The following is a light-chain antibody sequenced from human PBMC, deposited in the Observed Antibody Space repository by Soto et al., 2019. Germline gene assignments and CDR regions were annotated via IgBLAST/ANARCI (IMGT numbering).Light chain of an antibody. CDR3: QQYNNWPIT. CDR1: QSVRGN. V-gene: IGKV3-15*01. Sequence: IVMTQSPATLSVSPGERATLSCRASQSVRGNLAWYQQKPGQAPRVLIYAASTRTTGIPARFSGSGSGTEFTLTISSLQSEDFAVYYCQQYNNWPITFGQGTRLEI. J-gene: IGKJ5*01. CDR2: AAS.